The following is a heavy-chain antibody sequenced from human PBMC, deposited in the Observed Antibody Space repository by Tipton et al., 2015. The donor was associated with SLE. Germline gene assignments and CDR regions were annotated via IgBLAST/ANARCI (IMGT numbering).Heavy chain of an antibody. CDR2: ISYRGST. V-gene: IGHV4-39*01. D-gene: IGHD3-22*01. CDR3: ARGGIVVVTSHYYYYGMDV. J-gene: IGHJ6*02. Sequence: TLSLTCNVSGDSISRNTYYWGWIRQTPGKGLEWIGTISYRGSTDYNPSLKSRVSIIVDTSKNQFSLELSSVTAADTAVYYCARGGIVVVTSHYYYYGMDVWGQGTTVTVSS. CDR1: GDSISRNTYY.